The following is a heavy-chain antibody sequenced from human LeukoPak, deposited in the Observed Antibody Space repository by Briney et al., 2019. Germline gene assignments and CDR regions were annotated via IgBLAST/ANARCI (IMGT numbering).Heavy chain of an antibody. CDR3: ARSQRAGYIVYHFEY. V-gene: IGHV1-69*01. Sequence: SVKVSCKAPGGTFSSYGVSWVRQAPGQGLEWMGGIIPIFRTTTYAQEFRGRVMITADESMSTAYMELNSLRSEDTAVYYCARSQRAGYIVYHFEYWGQGTRITVYS. J-gene: IGHJ4*02. CDR1: GGTFSSYG. D-gene: IGHD5-24*01. CDR2: IIPIFRTT.